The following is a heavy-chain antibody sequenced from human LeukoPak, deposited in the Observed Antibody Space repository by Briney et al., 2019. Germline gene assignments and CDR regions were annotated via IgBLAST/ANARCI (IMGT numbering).Heavy chain of an antibody. D-gene: IGHD3-10*01. V-gene: IGHV4-4*07. J-gene: IGHJ4*02. CDR2: IYTSGST. CDR1: GGSISSYY. CDR3: ARHGYMVRGVIPKRPFDY. Sequence: PSETLSLTCTVSGGSISSYYWSWIRQPAGKGLEWIGRIYTSGSTNYNPSLKSRVTMSVDTSKNQFSPKLSSVTAADTAVYYCARHGYMVRGVIPKRPFDYWGQGTLVTVSS.